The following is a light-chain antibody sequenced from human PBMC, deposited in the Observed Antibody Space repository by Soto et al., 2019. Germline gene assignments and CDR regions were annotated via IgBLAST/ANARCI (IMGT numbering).Light chain of an antibody. V-gene: IGKV3-11*01. CDR2: DAS. Sequence: EIVLTQSPATLSLSPGERATLSCRASQSVSTYLAWYQQKPGLAPRLLIFDASNRATGVPARFSGSGSGTDFTLTISSLEPEDFPVYDCQQRSTSFTFGPGTKVDFK. J-gene: IGKJ3*01. CDR1: QSVSTY. CDR3: QQRSTSFT.